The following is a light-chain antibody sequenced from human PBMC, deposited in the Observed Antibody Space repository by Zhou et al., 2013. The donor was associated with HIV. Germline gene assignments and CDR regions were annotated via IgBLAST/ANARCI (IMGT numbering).Light chain of an antibody. CDR2: SAS. Sequence: DIQMTQSPSTLSASVGDRVTITCRASQTIRGWLAWYQQRPGKAPKLLIYSASTVQSGVPSRFSGSGYGTDFTLAISLQPEDFAIYFCQQSYTTPETFGGGTKVE. CDR3: QQSYTTPET. V-gene: IGKV1-39*01. CDR1: QTIRGW. J-gene: IGKJ4*01.